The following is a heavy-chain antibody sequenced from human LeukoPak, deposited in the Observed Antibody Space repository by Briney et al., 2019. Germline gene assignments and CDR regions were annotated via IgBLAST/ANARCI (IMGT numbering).Heavy chain of an antibody. V-gene: IGHV4-59*01. CDR3: ARSSWNNNWFDP. J-gene: IGHJ5*02. D-gene: IGHD1-1*01. Sequence: SETLSLTCTVSGGSISSYYWSWIRQPPGKGLEWIGYIYYSGSTSYNPSLKSRVTISLDTSKNQFSLKLNSVTAADAAVYYCARSSWNNNWFDPWGQGTLVTVSS. CDR1: GGSISSYY. CDR2: IYYSGST.